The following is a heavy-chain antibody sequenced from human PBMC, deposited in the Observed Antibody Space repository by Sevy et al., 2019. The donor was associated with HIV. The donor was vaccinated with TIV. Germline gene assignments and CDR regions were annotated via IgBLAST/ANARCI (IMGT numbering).Heavy chain of an antibody. D-gene: IGHD6-13*01. CDR1: GGSVSSGSSY. Sequence: SETLSLTCTVSGGSVSSGSSYWSWIRQPPGKGLEWIAYIYYSGSTNYNPSLKSRFTISVDTSKNQFSLKLTSVTAADTAVYFCARGSSSMEGSYYFDYWGQGTLVTVSS. CDR3: ARGSSSMEGSYYFDY. CDR2: IYYSGST. V-gene: IGHV4-61*01. J-gene: IGHJ4*02.